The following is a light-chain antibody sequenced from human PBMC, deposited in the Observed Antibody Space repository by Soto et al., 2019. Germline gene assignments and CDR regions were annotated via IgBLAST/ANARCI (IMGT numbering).Light chain of an antibody. CDR1: QSISSW. V-gene: IGKV1-5*03. Sequence: DIQMTQSPSTLSASVGDRVTITCRASQSISSWLAWYQQKPGKAPKLLIYKASSLESGVPSRFSGSGSGTEFTRTISSLHPDDFASYYCKQYNSYWTFGQGTKVEIK. CDR2: KAS. CDR3: KQYNSYWT. J-gene: IGKJ1*01.